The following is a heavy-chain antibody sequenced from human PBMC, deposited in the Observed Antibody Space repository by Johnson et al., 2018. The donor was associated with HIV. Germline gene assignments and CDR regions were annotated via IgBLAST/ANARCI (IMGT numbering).Heavy chain of an antibody. CDR3: AREISRYYYDYAAFDL. Sequence: QVQLVESGGGVVQPGRSLRLSCAASGFTFSKYGMHWVRQAPGKGLEWVAVIWYDGSNENYTDSVKGRFIISRDNSNNTLFLHMSGLRGEDTAVYYCAREISRYYYDYAAFDLWGQGTTVTVSS. J-gene: IGHJ3*01. CDR2: IWYDGSNE. D-gene: IGHD3-22*01. CDR1: GFTFSKYG. V-gene: IGHV3-33*01.